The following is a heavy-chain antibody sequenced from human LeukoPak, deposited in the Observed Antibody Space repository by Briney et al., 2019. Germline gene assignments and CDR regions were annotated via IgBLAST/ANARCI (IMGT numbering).Heavy chain of an antibody. J-gene: IGHJ3*01. CDR1: GFTFSSAW. CDR2: MKGDGSEI. D-gene: IGHD3-9*01. Sequence: GGSLRLSCAASGFTFSSAWMTWVRQAPGKGLEWVANMKGDGSEIHYVDSVKGRFTISRDNAKNSLYLQMNSLRAEDTAVYYCARPGYTAAYDLWGQGTMVTVSS. CDR3: ARPGYTAAYDL. V-gene: IGHV3-7*01.